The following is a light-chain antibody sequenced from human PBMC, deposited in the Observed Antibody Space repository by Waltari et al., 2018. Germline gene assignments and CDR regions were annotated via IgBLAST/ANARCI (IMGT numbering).Light chain of an antibody. V-gene: IGKV3-20*01. CDR3: QQYGSSPLT. J-gene: IGKJ4*01. Sequence: EIVLTQSPGTLSLSPGERATLPCRASHIVSNNYLAWYQQKPGQAPRLLIYGASSRATGIPDRFSASGSGTDFTLTISRLEPEDFAVYYCQQYGSSPLTFGGGTKVEIK. CDR2: GAS. CDR1: HIVSNNY.